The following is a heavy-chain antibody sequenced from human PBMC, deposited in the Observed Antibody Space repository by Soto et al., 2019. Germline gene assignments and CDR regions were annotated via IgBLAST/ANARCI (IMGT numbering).Heavy chain of an antibody. V-gene: IGHV1-18*04. CDR3: ARSLTTVTTMDV. D-gene: IGHD4-4*01. J-gene: IGHJ6*02. CDR2: ISAYNGNT. Sequence: ASVKVSCKASGYTFTSYGISWVRQAPGQGPEWMGWISAYNGNTNYAQKLQGRVTMTTDTSTSTAYMELRSLRSDDTAVYYCARSLTTVTTMDVWGQGTTVTVSS. CDR1: GYTFTSYG.